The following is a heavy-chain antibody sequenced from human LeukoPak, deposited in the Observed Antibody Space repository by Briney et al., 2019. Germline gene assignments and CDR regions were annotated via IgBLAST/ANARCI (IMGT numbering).Heavy chain of an antibody. CDR3: ARGEHHVLRFLEWLLPAEYYYYYMDV. Sequence: SETLSLTCAVYGGSFSGYYWSWIRQPPGKGLEWIGEINHSGSTNYNPSLKSRVTISVDTSKNQFSLKLSSVTAADTAVYYCARGEHHVLRFLEWLLPAEYYYYYMDVWGKWTTVTVSS. V-gene: IGHV4-34*01. J-gene: IGHJ6*03. CDR1: GGSFSGYY. D-gene: IGHD3-3*01. CDR2: INHSGST.